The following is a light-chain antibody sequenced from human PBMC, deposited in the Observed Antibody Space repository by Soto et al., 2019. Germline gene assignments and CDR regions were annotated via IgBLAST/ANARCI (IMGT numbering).Light chain of an antibody. CDR3: QQYGSSPPRYT. CDR2: GAS. J-gene: IGKJ2*01. CDR1: QSVSSSY. V-gene: IGKV3-20*01. Sequence: EIVLTQSPGTLSLSPGERATLSCRASQSVSSSYLAWYQQKPGQAPRLLIYGASSRATGIPDRLSGSGSGTDFTLTISRLEPEDFAVYYCQQYGSSPPRYTFGQGTKLEIK.